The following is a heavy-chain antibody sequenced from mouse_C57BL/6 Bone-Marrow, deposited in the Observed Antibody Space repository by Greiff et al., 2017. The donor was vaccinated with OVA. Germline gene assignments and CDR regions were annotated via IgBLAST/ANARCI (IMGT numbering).Heavy chain of an antibody. J-gene: IGHJ2*01. Sequence: EVKVVESGGGLVKPGGSLKLSCAASGFTFSSYTMSWVRQTPEKRLEWVATISGGGGNPDSPDSVKGRFTSSRDNAKNTLYLHMSSLRAEDTALYYCARHRLGLDYWGQGTTLTVSS. D-gene: IGHD3-2*02. CDR3: ARHRLGLDY. V-gene: IGHV5-9*01. CDR2: ISGGGGNP. CDR1: GFTFSSYT.